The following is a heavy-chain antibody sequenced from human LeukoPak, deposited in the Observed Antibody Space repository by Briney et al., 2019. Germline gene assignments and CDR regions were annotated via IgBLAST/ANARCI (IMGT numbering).Heavy chain of an antibody. CDR1: S. J-gene: IGHJ4*02. V-gene: IGHV3-21*01. D-gene: IGHD2-21*02. CDR3: TRALGGDADY. CDR2: ISRSSSHI. Sequence: SXNWVRXAPGKGLEWVSSISRSSSHIYYADSVRGRFTISRDNAKNSLFLQMNSLTAEDTAVYYCTRALGGDADYWGQGTLVTVSS.